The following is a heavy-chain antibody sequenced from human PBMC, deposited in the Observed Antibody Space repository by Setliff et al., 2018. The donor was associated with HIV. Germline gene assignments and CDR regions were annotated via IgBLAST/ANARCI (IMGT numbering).Heavy chain of an antibody. CDR3: ARFVFGSGYYFDY. Sequence: PSETLSLTCTVSGGSISSGSYYWGWIRQSPGKGLEWIGSVHHDGSTYYNPSLESRVTTTIDTSKNQLSLTLTSVTAADTAVYYCARFVFGSGYYFDYWGQGTLVTVSS. CDR2: VHHDGST. D-gene: IGHD3-22*01. CDR1: GGSISSGSYY. J-gene: IGHJ4*02. V-gene: IGHV4-39*07.